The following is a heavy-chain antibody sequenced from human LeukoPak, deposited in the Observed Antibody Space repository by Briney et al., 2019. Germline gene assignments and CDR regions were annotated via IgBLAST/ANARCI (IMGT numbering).Heavy chain of an antibody. V-gene: IGHV1-69*04. CDR1: GGTFSSYA. CDR2: IIPILGIA. CDR3: ARDRKHYYYYGMDV. J-gene: IGHJ6*02. Sequence: ASVKVSCKASGGTFSSYAISWVRQAPGQGLEWMGRIIPILGIANYAQKFQGRVTITADKSTSTAYMELSSLRSEDTAVYYCARDRKHYYYYGMDVWGQGTTVTASS. D-gene: IGHD1-14*01.